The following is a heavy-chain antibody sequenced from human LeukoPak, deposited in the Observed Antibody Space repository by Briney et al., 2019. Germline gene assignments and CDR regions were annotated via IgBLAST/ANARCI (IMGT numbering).Heavy chain of an antibody. CDR3: ARDIVVVVAATPHNWFDP. Sequence: PSETLSLTCAVYGGSFSGYYWGWIRQPPGKGLEWIGSIYYSGSTYYNPSLKSRVTISVDTSKNQFSLKLSSVTAADTAVYYCARDIVVVVAATPHNWFDPWGQGTLVTVSS. J-gene: IGHJ5*02. D-gene: IGHD2-15*01. CDR1: GGSFSGYY. CDR2: IYYSGST. V-gene: IGHV4-34*01.